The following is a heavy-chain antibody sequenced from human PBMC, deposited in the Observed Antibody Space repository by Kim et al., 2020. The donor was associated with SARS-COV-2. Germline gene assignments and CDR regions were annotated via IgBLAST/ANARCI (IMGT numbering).Heavy chain of an antibody. CDR3: ARVRFLEWLSDWATNYYGMDV. CDR2: ISAYNGNT. D-gene: IGHD3-3*01. V-gene: IGHV1-18*01. CDR1: GYTFTSYG. Sequence: ASVKISCKASGYTFTSYGISWVRQAPGQGLEWMGWISAYNGNTNYAQKLQGRVTMTTDTSTSTAYMELRSLRSDDTAVYYCARVRFLEWLSDWATNYYGMDVWGQGTTVTVSS. J-gene: IGHJ6*02.